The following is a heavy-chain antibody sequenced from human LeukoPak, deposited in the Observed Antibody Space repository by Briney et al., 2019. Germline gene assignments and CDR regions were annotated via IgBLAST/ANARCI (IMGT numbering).Heavy chain of an antibody. CDR1: GHTFTGYY. V-gene: IGHV1-2*02. D-gene: IGHD3-22*01. CDR2: INPNSGGT. Sequence: ASVKVSCKASGHTFTGYYMHWVRQAPGQGLEWMGWINPNSGGTNYAQKFQGRVTMTRDTSISTAYMELSRLRSDDTAVYYCARASGGSSGYYSTDYWGQGTLVTVSS. CDR3: ARASGGSSGYYSTDY. J-gene: IGHJ4*02.